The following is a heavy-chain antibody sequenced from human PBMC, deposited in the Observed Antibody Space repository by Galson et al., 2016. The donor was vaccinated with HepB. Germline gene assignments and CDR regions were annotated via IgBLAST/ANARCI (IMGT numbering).Heavy chain of an antibody. V-gene: IGHV4-4*02. D-gene: IGHD3-22*01. J-gene: IGHJ3*02. Sequence: SETLSLTCAVSGGSFSNDNWWSWVRQPPGKGLEWIGEIHHGGSINYNPSLMNRVTMSVDKSKNQFSMKLWSATAADTAVYFCTKNGYYALDIWGQGTVVTVSS. CDR2: IHHGGSI. CDR3: TKNGYYALDI. CDR1: GGSFSNDNW.